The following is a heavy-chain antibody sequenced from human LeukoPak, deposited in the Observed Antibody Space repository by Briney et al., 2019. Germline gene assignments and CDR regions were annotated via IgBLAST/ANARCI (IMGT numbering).Heavy chain of an antibody. Sequence: RAGGSLRLSCTASGFNFGIYGMHWVRQAPGKGLEWVAVMWDDGTNEYYVESVKGRFTISRDNGKRTLYLQMNSLRVEDTAVYYCASAHYYDSSGYYNDYWGQGTLVTVSS. CDR3: ASAHYYDSSGYYNDY. J-gene: IGHJ4*02. D-gene: IGHD3-22*01. CDR2: MWDDGTNE. V-gene: IGHV3-33*01. CDR1: GFNFGIYG.